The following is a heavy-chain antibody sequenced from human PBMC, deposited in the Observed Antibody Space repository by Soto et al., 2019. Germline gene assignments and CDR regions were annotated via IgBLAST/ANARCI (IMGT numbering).Heavy chain of an antibody. CDR2: INAGNGNT. J-gene: IGHJ6*03. CDR3: ARGRGLDYDFWSGYLNYYYYYYMDV. D-gene: IGHD3-3*01. V-gene: IGHV1-3*01. Sequence: ASVKVSCKASGYTFTKYAMHWVRQAPGQRLEWMGWINAGNGNTEYSQKFQGRVTMTRNTSISTAYMELSSLRSEDTAVYYCARGRGLDYDFWSGYLNYYYYYYMDVWGKGTTVTVSS. CDR1: GYTFTKYA.